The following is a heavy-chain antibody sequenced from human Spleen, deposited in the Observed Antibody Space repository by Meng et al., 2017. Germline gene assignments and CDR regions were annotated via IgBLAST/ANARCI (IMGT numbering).Heavy chain of an antibody. CDR1: DYTFTGYG. CDR2: LGAHPGDT. V-gene: IGHV1-18*01. CDR3: ARGTPGRSYCDY. D-gene: IGHD3-10*01. J-gene: IGHJ4*02. Sequence: QVHLLQPGAEVKQPGASLKVSCKASDYTFTGYGVCWVRQAPGQGLEWMAWLGAHPGDTSHAPKFVGRVTVTADTATATAYMELRSLRSDDTAVYYCARGTPGRSYCDYWGLGTLVTVSS.